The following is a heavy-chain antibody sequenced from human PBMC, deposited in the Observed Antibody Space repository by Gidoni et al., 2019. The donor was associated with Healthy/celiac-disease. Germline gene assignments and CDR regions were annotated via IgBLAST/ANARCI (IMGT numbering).Heavy chain of an antibody. CDR2: IYYSGST. D-gene: IGHD3-10*01. V-gene: IGHV4-61*01. Sequence: VQLQESGTGLVKPSETLSLTCTVSGGSVSSGSYYWSWIRQPPGKVLEWIGYIYYSGSTNYNPSLKSRVTISVDTSKNQFSLKLSSVTAADTAVYYCARVYGSGPPDYWGQGTLVTVSS. CDR1: GGSVSSGSYY. J-gene: IGHJ4*02. CDR3: ARVYGSGPPDY.